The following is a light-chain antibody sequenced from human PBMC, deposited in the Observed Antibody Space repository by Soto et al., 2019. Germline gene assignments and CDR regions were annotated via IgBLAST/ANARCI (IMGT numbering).Light chain of an antibody. J-gene: IGLJ3*02. CDR3: LLFLGSGVWV. CDR1: SGSVSTTYF. Sequence: QTVVTQEPSLSVSPGGTVTLTCGLSSGSVSTTYFPSWFQKTPGQAPRTLIYSTDRLSSGVPDRFSGSILGDKAALTITGAQTDDESGYYCLLFLGSGVWVFGGGTKVTVL. V-gene: IGLV8-61*01. CDR2: STD.